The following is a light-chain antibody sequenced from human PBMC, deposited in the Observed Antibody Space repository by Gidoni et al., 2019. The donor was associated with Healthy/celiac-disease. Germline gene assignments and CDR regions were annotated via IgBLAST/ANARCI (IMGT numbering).Light chain of an antibody. V-gene: IGKV3-15*01. CDR1: QSVSSN. CDR3: QQYNNWPPIFT. J-gene: IGKJ3*01. CDR2: GAS. Sequence: EIVMTQSRATLSVSPGERSTLSCSASQSVSSNLAWYQQKPGQAPRLLLYGASTRATGLPARFSGSGSGTEFTLTISSLQSEDFAVYYCQQYNNWPPIFTFGPGTKVDIK.